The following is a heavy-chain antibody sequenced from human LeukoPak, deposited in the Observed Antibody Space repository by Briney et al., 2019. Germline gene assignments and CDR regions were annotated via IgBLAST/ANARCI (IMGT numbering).Heavy chain of an antibody. D-gene: IGHD3-3*02. V-gene: IGHV1-2*02. Sequence: ASVKVSCKASGYTFTGYYMHWVRQAPGQGLEWMGWINPNGGGTNYAQKFQGRVTMTRDTSISTAYMELSRLRSDDTAVYYCASSFTDPAWFDPWGQGTLVTVSS. CDR2: INPNGGGT. J-gene: IGHJ5*02. CDR1: GYTFTGYY. CDR3: ASSFTDPAWFDP.